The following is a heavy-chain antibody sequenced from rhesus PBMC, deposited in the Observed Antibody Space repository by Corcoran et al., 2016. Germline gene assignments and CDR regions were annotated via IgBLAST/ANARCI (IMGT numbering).Heavy chain of an antibody. D-gene: IGHD3-22*01. CDR2: IGGSSGST. J-gene: IGHJ4*01. CDR3: AIMDYGDY. V-gene: IGHV4-127*01. Sequence: QVQLQESGPGLVKPSETLSLTCAVSGYSISSGYGWSWIRQPQGKGLEWIGYIGGSSGSTNNNPSLKSRVTISKDTSKNQFSLKLSSATAADTAVYFCAIMDYGDYWGQGVLVTVSS. CDR1: GYSISSGYG.